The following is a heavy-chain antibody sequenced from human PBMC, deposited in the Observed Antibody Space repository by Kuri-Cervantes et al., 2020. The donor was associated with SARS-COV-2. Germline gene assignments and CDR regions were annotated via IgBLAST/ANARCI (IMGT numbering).Heavy chain of an antibody. Sequence: ASVKVSCKASGYTFTSYYMHWVRQAPGQGLEWTGWINPNSGGTNYAQRFQGWVTMTRDTSISTAYMELSRLRSDDTAVYYCARGGSSSWDNWFDPWGQGTLVTVSS. CDR1: GYTFTSYY. CDR2: INPNSGGT. J-gene: IGHJ5*02. D-gene: IGHD6-13*01. CDR3: ARGGSSSWDNWFDP. V-gene: IGHV1-2*04.